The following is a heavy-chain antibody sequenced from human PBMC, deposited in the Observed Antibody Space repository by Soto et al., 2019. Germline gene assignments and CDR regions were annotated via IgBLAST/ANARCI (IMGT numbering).Heavy chain of an antibody. CDR2: ISWNGDAK. J-gene: IGHJ4*02. D-gene: IGHD3-10*01. Sequence: EVQLVESGGALVQPGGSLRLSCTASGFTFDDYAIHWVRQAPGKGLEWISGISWNGDAKGYADSVKGRFTISRDNAKNSLYLQMNSLRTEDTAMYFCANLPLYGSGFDCWGQGTLVTVAS. V-gene: IGHV3-9*01. CDR1: GFTFDDYA. CDR3: ANLPLYGSGFDC.